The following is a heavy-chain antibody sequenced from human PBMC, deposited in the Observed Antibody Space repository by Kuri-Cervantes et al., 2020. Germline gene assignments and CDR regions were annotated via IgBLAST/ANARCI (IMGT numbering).Heavy chain of an antibody. CDR3: ARDMTHPMATITAYYYYGLDV. CDR2: IGTAGDT. Sequence: GGSLRLSCAASGFTFSSYDMHWVRQATGKGLEWVSAIGTAGDTYYPGSVKGRLTISRENAKNSLYLQMSSLRAEDTAVYYCARDMTHPMATITAYYYYGLDVWGQGTTVTVSS. CDR1: GFTFSSYD. V-gene: IGHV3-13*01. D-gene: IGHD5-24*01. J-gene: IGHJ6*02.